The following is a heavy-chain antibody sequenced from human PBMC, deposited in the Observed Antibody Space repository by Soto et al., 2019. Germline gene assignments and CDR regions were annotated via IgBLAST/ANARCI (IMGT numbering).Heavy chain of an antibody. CDR2: ISSSSSYI. V-gene: IGHV3-21*01. Sequence: EVQLVESGGGLVKPGGSLRLSCAASGFTFSSYSMNWVRQAPGKGLEWVSSISSSSSYIYYADSVKGRFTISRDNAKNSLYXXMXSXXAEDTAVYYCARDYGYYDSSGYYDRDYYYYYGMDVWGQGTTVTVSS. D-gene: IGHD3-22*01. CDR1: GFTFSSYS. CDR3: ARDYGYYDSSGYYDRDYYYYYGMDV. J-gene: IGHJ6*02.